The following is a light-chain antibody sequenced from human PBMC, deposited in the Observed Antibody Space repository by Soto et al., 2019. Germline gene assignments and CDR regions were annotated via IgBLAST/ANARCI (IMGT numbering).Light chain of an antibody. Sequence: EIALTQSPGTLSLSPGERATLSCRASQGVGNKYLAWYQQRPGQAPSLLIYAASSRATAVPDRFSGSGSGTDFTLTISRREPEDFAVYYCQQYTNAHGITFGQGTRLEIK. CDR1: QGVGNKY. V-gene: IGKV3-20*01. CDR2: AAS. J-gene: IGKJ5*01. CDR3: QQYTNAHGIT.